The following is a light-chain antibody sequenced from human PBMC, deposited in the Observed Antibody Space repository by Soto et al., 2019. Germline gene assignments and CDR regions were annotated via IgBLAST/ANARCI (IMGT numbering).Light chain of an antibody. V-gene: IGKV1-33*01. J-gene: IGKJ4*01. CDR1: QDSSNY. CDR3: QQYDNLPLT. Sequence: DIQMTQSPSSLSASVGDRVTITCQASQDSSNYLNWYQQKPGKATKLLIYDASNLETGVPSRFSGSGSGTDFTFTISSLQPEDIATYYCQQYDNLPLTFGGGTKVEIK. CDR2: DAS.